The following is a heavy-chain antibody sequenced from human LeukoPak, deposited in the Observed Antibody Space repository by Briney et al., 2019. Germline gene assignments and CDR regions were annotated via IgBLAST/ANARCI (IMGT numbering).Heavy chain of an antibody. Sequence: SETLSLTCAVYGGSFSGYYWSWLRQPPGKGLEWIGEINHSGSTNYNPSLKSRVTISVDTSKNQFSLKLSSVTAADTAVYYCARDRRVTMIPGPDYFDYWGQGTLVTVSS. CDR3: ARDRRVTMIPGPDYFDY. CDR1: GGSFSGYY. V-gene: IGHV4-34*01. D-gene: IGHD3-22*01. J-gene: IGHJ4*02. CDR2: INHSGST.